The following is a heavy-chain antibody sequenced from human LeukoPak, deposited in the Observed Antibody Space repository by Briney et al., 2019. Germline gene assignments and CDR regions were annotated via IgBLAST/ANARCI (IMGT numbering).Heavy chain of an antibody. CDR3: ARVNILTGPYWYFDL. Sequence: GASVKVSCKASGYTFTSYYMHGVRQAPGQGVEGMGIINPSGGRTNYAQRFQGRVTMNRDRYTSKVYMELRSLRSEDTAVYYCARVNILTGPYWYFDLWGRGTLVTVSS. V-gene: IGHV1-46*01. CDR2: INPSGGRT. D-gene: IGHD3-9*01. CDR1: GYTFTSYY. J-gene: IGHJ2*01.